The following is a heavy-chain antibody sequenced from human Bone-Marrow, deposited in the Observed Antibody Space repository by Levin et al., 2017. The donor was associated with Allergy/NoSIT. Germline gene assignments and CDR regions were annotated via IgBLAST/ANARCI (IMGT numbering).Heavy chain of an antibody. CDR3: AKDPPAVLGWYFDI. J-gene: IGHJ2*01. CDR1: GFTFSSYA. V-gene: IGHV3-23*01. D-gene: IGHD1-14*01. CDR2: ISDNSYTR. Sequence: PGGSLRLSCAASGFTFSSYAMSWVRQAPGKGPEWVSFISDNSYTRHYGDSVKGRFTISRDNSKNMLYLQMNSLRAEDTAIYYCAKDPPAVLGWYFDIWGRGTLVVVSS.